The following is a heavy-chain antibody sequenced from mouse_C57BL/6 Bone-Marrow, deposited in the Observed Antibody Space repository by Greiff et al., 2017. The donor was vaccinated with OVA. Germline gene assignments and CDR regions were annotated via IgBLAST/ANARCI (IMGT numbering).Heavy chain of an antibody. V-gene: IGHV1-63*01. CDR2: IYPGGGYT. J-gene: IGHJ4*01. D-gene: IGHD2-4*01. CDR3: ASVYYDYDGPGDY. Sequence: QVQLQQSGAELVRPGTSVKMSCKASGYTFTNYWIGWAKQRPGHGLEWIGDIYPGGGYTNYNEKFKSKATLTVDKSSSTAYMQLSSLTSEDSAVYYCASVYYDYDGPGDYWGQGTSVTVSS. CDR1: GYTFTNYW.